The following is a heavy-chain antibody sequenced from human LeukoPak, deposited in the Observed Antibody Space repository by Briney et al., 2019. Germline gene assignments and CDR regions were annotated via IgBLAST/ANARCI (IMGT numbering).Heavy chain of an antibody. CDR2: INPNRGGT. CDR3: GKKANIAARLGAFDI. Sequence: RASVKVSCKASGYTFTSHGISWVGQAPGQGLEWMGGINPNRGGTNYLQKFERRDTITRDTSISTAYMELSRLRCDDTAVGDFGKKANIAARLGAFDIWGRGTMVTVSS. J-gene: IGHJ3*02. CDR1: GYTFTSHG. V-gene: IGHV1-2*02. D-gene: IGHD6-6*01.